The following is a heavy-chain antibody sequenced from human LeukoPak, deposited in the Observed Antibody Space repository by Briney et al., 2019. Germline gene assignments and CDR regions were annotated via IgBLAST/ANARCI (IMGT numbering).Heavy chain of an antibody. Sequence: ASVKVSCKASGGTFSSYAISWVRQAPGQGLEWMGGIIPIFGTANYAQKFQGRVTITADESTSTAYMELSSLRSEDTAVYYCARDDGVEFRYFDYWGQETLVTVSS. D-gene: IGHD2-8*01. J-gene: IGHJ4*02. CDR2: IIPIFGTA. CDR1: GGTFSSYA. V-gene: IGHV1-69*13. CDR3: ARDDGVEFRYFDY.